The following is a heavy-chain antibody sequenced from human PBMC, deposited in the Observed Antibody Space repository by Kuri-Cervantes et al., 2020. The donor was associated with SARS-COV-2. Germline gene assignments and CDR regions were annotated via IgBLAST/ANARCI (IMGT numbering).Heavy chain of an antibody. CDR3: AKDHFYDSSGLGGANFDY. Sequence: GGSLRLSCVGSGFTFSNHGMSWVRQAPGRGLEWVAGVSASGYNTYYANSVKGRLTISRDNSKNTLYLQMNSLRAEDTAVYFCAKDHFYDSSGLGGANFDYWGQGTLVTVSS. CDR1: GFTFSNHG. D-gene: IGHD3-22*01. V-gene: IGHV3-23*01. J-gene: IGHJ4*02. CDR2: VSASGYNT.